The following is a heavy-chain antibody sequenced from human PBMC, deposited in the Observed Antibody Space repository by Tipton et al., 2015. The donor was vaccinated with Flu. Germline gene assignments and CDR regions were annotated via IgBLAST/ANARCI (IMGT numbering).Heavy chain of an antibody. CDR2: IYYSGST. D-gene: IGHD3-22*01. V-gene: IGHV4-38-2*01. CDR1: GYSISSGYY. Sequence: GLVKPSETLSLTCAVSGYSISSGYYWGWIRQPPGKGLEWIGSIYYSGSTYYNPSLKSRVTISVDTSKNQFSLKLSSVTAADTAVYYCARREGTMIVPHGWYWGQGTLVTVSS. CDR3: ARREGTMIVPHGWY. J-gene: IGHJ4*02.